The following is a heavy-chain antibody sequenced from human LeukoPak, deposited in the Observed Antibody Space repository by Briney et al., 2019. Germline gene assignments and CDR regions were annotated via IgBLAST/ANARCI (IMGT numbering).Heavy chain of an antibody. J-gene: IGHJ6*03. Sequence: GGSLRLSCAASGFTFSSYSMNWVRQAPGKGLEGVSSISSSSSYIYYADSVKDRFTISRDNAKNSLYLQMNSLRAEDTAVYYCARGIAVAGFYYYMDVWGKGTTVTISS. D-gene: IGHD6-19*01. CDR2: ISSSSSYI. CDR3: ARGIAVAGFYYYMDV. CDR1: GFTFSSYS. V-gene: IGHV3-21*01.